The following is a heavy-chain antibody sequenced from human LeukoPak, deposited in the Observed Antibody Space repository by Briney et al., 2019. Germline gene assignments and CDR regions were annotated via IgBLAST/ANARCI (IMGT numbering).Heavy chain of an antibody. D-gene: IGHD3-22*01. CDR2: INPNSGGT. J-gene: IGHJ4*02. V-gene: IGHV1-2*02. CDR1: GYTFTSYY. CDR3: ARRCDTSSYYTYYFDY. Sequence: ASVKVSCKASGYTFTSYYIHWVRQAPGQGLEWMGWINPNSGGTNYAQKFQGRVTMTRDTSISTAYMELSRLRSDDTAVYFCARRCDTSSYYTYYFDYWGQGTLVTVSS.